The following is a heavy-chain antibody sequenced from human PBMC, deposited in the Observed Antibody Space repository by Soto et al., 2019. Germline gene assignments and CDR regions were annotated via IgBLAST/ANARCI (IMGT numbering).Heavy chain of an antibody. CDR2: ISFDGTKK. CDR3: AREDDYGYRYINYGLDV. Sequence: LRLSCAASGFTFNIYALHWVRQAPGKGLEWVAVISFDGTKKYYSDSVKGRFTISRDNLKNTLYLQMNNLRVEDAALYFCAREDDYGYRYINYGLDVWGQGTTVTV. CDR1: GFTFNIYA. D-gene: IGHD4-17*01. J-gene: IGHJ6*02. V-gene: IGHV3-30-3*01.